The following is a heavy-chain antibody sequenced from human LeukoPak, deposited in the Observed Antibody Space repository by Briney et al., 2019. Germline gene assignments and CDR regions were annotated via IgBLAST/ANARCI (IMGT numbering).Heavy chain of an antibody. V-gene: IGHV3-23*01. CDR1: GFTFSSYA. D-gene: IGHD1-1*01. CDR2: ISESGGNR. J-gene: IGHJ4*02. Sequence: GGSLRLSCAASGFTFSSYAMSWVRQAPGKGLEWVSVISESGGNRNYADSVKGRFTISRDNSKNTLYLQVSSLRADDTAVYYCARAPHSDNWSPYFWGQGALVTVSS. CDR3: ARAPHSDNWSPYF.